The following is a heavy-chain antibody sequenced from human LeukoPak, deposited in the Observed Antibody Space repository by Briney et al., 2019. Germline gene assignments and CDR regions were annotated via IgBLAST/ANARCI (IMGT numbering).Heavy chain of an antibody. Sequence: PSETLSLTCTVSGGSISSGSYYWSWIRQPAGKGLEWIGRIYTSGSTNYNPPLKSRVTISVDTSKNQFSLKLSSVTAADTAVYYCARVGFWSGYWFDPWGQGTLVTVSS. CDR2: IYTSGST. CDR3: ARVGFWSGYWFDP. J-gene: IGHJ5*02. D-gene: IGHD3-3*01. V-gene: IGHV4-61*02. CDR1: GGSISSGSYY.